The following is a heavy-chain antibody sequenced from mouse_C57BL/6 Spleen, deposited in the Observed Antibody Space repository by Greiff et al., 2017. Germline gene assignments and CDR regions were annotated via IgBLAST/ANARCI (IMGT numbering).Heavy chain of an antibody. CDR1: GYTFTDYE. D-gene: IGHD1-1*01. Sequence: QVHVKQSGAELVRPGASVTLSCKASGYTFTDYEMHWVKQTPVHGLEWIGAIDPETGGTAYNQKFKGKAILTADKSSSTAYMELRSLTSEDSAVYYCTRGYGSSWFAYWGQGTLVTVSA. CDR3: TRGYGSSWFAY. J-gene: IGHJ3*01. CDR2: IDPETGGT. V-gene: IGHV1-15*01.